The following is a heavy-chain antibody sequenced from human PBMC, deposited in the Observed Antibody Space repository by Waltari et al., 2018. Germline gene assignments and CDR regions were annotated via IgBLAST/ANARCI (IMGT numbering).Heavy chain of an antibody. CDR3: TRTRGKVAATDY. D-gene: IGHD6-13*01. CDR2: TYYRSQWYH. Sequence: QVQLQQSGPGLVNPSQTRSTTCTIPGDSVSSSNAAWNWIRQSPSRGLEWLGRTYYRSQWYHDYAVFVKSRITINPDTSKNQFSLQLNSVTPEDTAVYYCTRTRGKVAATDYWGQGTLVTVSS. CDR1: GDSVSSSNAA. V-gene: IGHV6-1*01. J-gene: IGHJ4*02.